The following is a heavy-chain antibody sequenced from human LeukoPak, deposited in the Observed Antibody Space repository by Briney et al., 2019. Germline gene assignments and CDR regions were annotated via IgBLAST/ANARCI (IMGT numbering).Heavy chain of an antibody. V-gene: IGHV3-33*01. D-gene: IGHD6-13*01. CDR2: IWYDGSNK. J-gene: IGHJ6*02. CDR1: GFTFSSYG. Sequence: GGSLRLSCAASGFTFSSYGMHWVRQAPGKGLEWVAVIWYDGSNKYYADSVKGRFTISRDNSKNTLYLQMNSLRAEDTAVYYCARDLGIAAAGKGTYYYYYGMDVWGQGTTVTVSS. CDR3: ARDLGIAAAGKGTYYYYYGMDV.